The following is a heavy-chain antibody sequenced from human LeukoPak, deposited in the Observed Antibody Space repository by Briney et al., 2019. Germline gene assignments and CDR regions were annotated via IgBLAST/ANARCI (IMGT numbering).Heavy chain of an antibody. J-gene: IGHJ4*02. Sequence: GGSLRLSCAASEFTFSGYAMSWVRQAPGKGREWVSGISGSGGNTYYADSVKGRFTISRDNSKNTLYLQMNSLRAEDTAVYYCAKDVHYFRSGTYYTLDYWGQGTLVTVSS. V-gene: IGHV3-23*01. CDR1: EFTFSGYA. CDR3: AKDVHYFRSGTYYTLDY. CDR2: ISGSGGNT. D-gene: IGHD3-10*01.